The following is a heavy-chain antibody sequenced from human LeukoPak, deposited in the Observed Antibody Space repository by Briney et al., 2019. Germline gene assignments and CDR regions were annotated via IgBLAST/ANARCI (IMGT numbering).Heavy chain of an antibody. CDR1: GGSFSDYY. Sequence: SETLSLTCAVYGGSFSDYYWSWIRQPPGKGLEWIGEINHSGSTNYNPSLKSRVTISVDTSKNQFSLKLSSVTAADTAVYYCARGGPYVEQWLVPDDAFDIWGQGTMVTVSS. CDR2: INHSGST. J-gene: IGHJ3*02. D-gene: IGHD6-19*01. CDR3: ARGGPYVEQWLVPDDAFDI. V-gene: IGHV4-34*01.